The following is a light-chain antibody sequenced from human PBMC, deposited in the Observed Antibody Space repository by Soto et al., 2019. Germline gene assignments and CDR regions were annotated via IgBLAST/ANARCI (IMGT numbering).Light chain of an antibody. V-gene: IGKV3-20*01. J-gene: IGKJ2*01. CDR2: GAS. Sequence: EIVLTQSPGTLSLSPGERATLSCRASQSVSISHLAWYQQKPGQAPRLLIYGASIRATGTPDRFSGSGSGTDFTLTISTLEPEDFAVYYCQQYGSTPRVTFGQGTKLEIK. CDR1: QSVSISH. CDR3: QQYGSTPRVT.